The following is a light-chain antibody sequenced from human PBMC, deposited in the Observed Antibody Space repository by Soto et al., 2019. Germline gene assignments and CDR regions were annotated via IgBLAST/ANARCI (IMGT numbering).Light chain of an antibody. J-gene: IGKJ4*02. CDR2: WAS. V-gene: IGKV4-1*01. CDR3: QPYYSSPPT. Sequence: DIVLTQSPDSLALSLGEMATINCKSSHNIVYSSDNKNYLSWYQQRPGQPPKLLFYWASTRESGVTDRFSGSGSGTHFTLTITSLQAEDVAVYYCQPYYSSPPTVGPVTQVEIK. CDR1: HNIVYSSDNKNY.